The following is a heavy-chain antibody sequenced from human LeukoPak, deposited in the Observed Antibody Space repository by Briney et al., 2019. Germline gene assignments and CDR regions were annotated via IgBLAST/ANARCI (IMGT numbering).Heavy chain of an antibody. CDR2: ISGSSSHT. Sequence: GGSLRLSCGASGFTFSNYAMNWVRQAPGKGLEWVSSISGSSSHTYYADSLKGRFAISRDNARNSLYLQMNSLRAEDTAVYYCARDALWFGETTYYYGMDVWGKGTTVTVSS. J-gene: IGHJ6*04. CDR1: GFTFSNYA. CDR3: ARDALWFGETTYYYGMDV. D-gene: IGHD3-10*01. V-gene: IGHV3-21*01.